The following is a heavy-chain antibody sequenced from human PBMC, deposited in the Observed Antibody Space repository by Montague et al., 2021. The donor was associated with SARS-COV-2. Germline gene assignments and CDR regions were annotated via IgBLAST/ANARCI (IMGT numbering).Heavy chain of an antibody. CDR3: ARGGYYDYAFDI. CDR1: GGSISSYY. D-gene: IGHD3-22*01. CDR2: IYYSGST. V-gene: IGHV4-59*01. Sequence: SETLSLTCTVAGGSISSYYWSWIRQPPGKGLEWIGYIYYSGSTNXSPSLKSRVTISVDTSKNQFSLKLSSVTAADTAVYYRARGGYYDYAFDIWGQGTMVTVSS. J-gene: IGHJ3*02.